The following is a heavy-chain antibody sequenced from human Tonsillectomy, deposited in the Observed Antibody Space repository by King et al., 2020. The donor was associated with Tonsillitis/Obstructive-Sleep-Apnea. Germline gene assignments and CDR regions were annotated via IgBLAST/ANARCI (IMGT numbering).Heavy chain of an antibody. Sequence: VQLVESGAEVKKPGASVKVSCKASGYTFTGYYMHWVRQAPGQGLEWMGWINPKSGGTDSAQKFQGRVTMTRDTTINTAYVELNRLLTDDTAVYYCARITFPEEGPDYWGQGTLVTVSS. D-gene: IGHD3-16*01. V-gene: IGHV1-2*02. CDR1: GYTFTGYY. J-gene: IGHJ4*02. CDR2: INPKSGGT. CDR3: ARITFPEEGPDY.